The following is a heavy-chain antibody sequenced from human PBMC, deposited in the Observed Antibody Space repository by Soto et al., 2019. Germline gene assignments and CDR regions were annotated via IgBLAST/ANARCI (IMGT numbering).Heavy chain of an antibody. V-gene: IGHV3-7*03. Sequence: EVQLVESGGGLVQPGGSLRLSCAASGFTFSSYWMSWVRQAPGKGLEWVANIKQDGSEKYYVDSVKGRFTISRDNAKNYLYLQMNSLRAEDTAVYYCARDLSRSYGPFDYWGQGTLVTVSS. CDR2: IKQDGSEK. J-gene: IGHJ4*02. CDR1: GFTFSSYW. D-gene: IGHD5-18*01. CDR3: ARDLSRSYGPFDY.